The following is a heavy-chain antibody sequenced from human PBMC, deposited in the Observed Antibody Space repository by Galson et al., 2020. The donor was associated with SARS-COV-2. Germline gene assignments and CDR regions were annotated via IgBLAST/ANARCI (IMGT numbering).Heavy chain of an antibody. Sequence: GESLKISCEGPGFTFNDFWMSWFRQAPGKGLEWVANIKGDGSETNYADFVKGRFSISRDNAANSLYLQMNSLRVEDSAVYYCSREGWQGGYWGQGTRVTVSS. D-gene: IGHD6-19*01. CDR1: GFTFNDFW. CDR3: SREGWQGGY. J-gene: IGHJ4*02. CDR2: IKGDGSET. V-gene: IGHV3-7*01.